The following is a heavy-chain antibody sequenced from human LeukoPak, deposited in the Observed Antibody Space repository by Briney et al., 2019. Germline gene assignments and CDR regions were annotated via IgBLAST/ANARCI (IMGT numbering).Heavy chain of an antibody. CDR3: AKDPGGSSWYLKYYFDY. D-gene: IGHD6-13*01. CDR1: GFTFSSYG. V-gene: IGHV3-30*02. Sequence: PGGSLRLSCAASGFTFSSYGMHWVRQAPGKGLEWVAFIRYDGSNKYYADSVKGRFTISRDNSKNTLYLQMNSLRAEDTAVYYCAKDPGGSSWYLKYYFDYWGQGTLVTVSS. J-gene: IGHJ4*02. CDR2: IRYDGSNK.